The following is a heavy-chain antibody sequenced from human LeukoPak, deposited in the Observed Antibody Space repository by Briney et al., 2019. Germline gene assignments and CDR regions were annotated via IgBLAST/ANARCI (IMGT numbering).Heavy chain of an antibody. CDR1: GFTFSNYG. J-gene: IGHJ4*02. CDR2: ISSNGGST. CDR3: AGRRHYNGGFDY. D-gene: IGHD5-24*01. Sequence: GGSLRLSCAVSGFTFSNYGMHSVRQAPGKGLEYVSGISSNGGSTNYANSVKGRFTISRDNSKNTLYLQMGSLRPEDMAVYYCAGRRHYNGGFDYWGQGTLVTVSS. V-gene: IGHV3-64*01.